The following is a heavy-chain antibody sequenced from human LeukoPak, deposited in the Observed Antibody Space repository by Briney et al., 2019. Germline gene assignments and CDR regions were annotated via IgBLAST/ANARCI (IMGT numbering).Heavy chain of an antibody. D-gene: IGHD4/OR15-4a*01. V-gene: IGHV4-61*02. J-gene: IGHJ4*02. Sequence: SGTLSLTCTVSGGSFSSDSYYWSWIRQPAGKGLESVGRVCTRRSNNYNPSLGSRVPISENTSKNQYSLKLSAVTAADTAVYYCARADYGGYYGYWGQGTLVTVSS. CDR3: ARADYGGYYGY. CDR2: VCTRRSN. CDR1: GGSFSSDSYY.